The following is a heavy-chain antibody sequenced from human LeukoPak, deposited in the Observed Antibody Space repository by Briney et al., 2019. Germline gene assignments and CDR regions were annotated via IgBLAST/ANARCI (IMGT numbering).Heavy chain of an antibody. J-gene: IGHJ6*03. CDR1: GFTFSSYA. CDR2: ISSSGSTI. V-gene: IGHV3-48*04. CDR3: ARGSWGYGSGRLYYMDV. Sequence: GGSLRLSCAASGFTFSSYAMSWVRQAPGKGLEWVSYISSSGSTIYYADSVKGRFTISRDNAKNSLYLQMNSPRAEDTAVYYCARGSWGYGSGRLYYMDVWGKGTTVTVSS. D-gene: IGHD3-10*01.